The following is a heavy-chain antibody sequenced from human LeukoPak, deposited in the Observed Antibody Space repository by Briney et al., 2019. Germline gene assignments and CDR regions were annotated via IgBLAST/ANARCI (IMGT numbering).Heavy chain of an antibody. CDR2: IYSGGST. D-gene: IGHD3-22*01. V-gene: IGHV3-53*01. Sequence: PGGSLRLSCAASGFTVINNYMSWLRQAPGKGLEWVSVIYSGGSTYYADSVKGRFTISRDNSKNTLYLQMNSLRAEDTAVYYCAKDPTTYYDSSGYGRYNWFDPWGQGTLVTVSS. CDR3: AKDPTTYYDSSGYGRYNWFDP. J-gene: IGHJ5*02. CDR1: GFTVINNY.